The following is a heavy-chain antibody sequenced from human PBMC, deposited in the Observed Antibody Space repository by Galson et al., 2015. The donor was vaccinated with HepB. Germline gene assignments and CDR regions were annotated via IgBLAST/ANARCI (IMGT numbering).Heavy chain of an antibody. D-gene: IGHD4-17*01. CDR2: IIPIFGTT. CDR3: ARDLTITVT. CDR1: GGTFSSYA. V-gene: IGHV1-69*13. Sequence: SVKVSCKASGGTFSSYAITWVRQAPGQGLEWMGGIIPIFGTTDYAQKFQGRVAITADGSTSTAYMELSSLRSEDTAVYYCARDLTITVTWGQGTPVTVSS. J-gene: IGHJ5*02.